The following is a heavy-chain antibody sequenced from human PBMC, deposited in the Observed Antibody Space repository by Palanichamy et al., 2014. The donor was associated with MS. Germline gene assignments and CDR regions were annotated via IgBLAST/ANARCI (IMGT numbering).Heavy chain of an antibody. V-gene: IGHV3-23*01. CDR3: ARDRHSTSLCWFDP. CDR2: ISGSGTNL. CDR1: GFTFTDYA. Sequence: EVQLLESGGGLVQPGGSLRPSCTASGFTFTDYAMSWVRQAPGKGLEWVSGISGSGTNLYYADSVKGRFTISRDNSKNTLYLQMNSLRAEDTAVYYCARDRHSTSLCWFDPWGQGALVTVSS. D-gene: IGHD6-6*01. J-gene: IGHJ5*02.